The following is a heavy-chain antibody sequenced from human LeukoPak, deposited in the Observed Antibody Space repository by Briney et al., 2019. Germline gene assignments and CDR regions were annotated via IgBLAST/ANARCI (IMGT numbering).Heavy chain of an antibody. CDR2: IYYSGST. Sequence: SETLSLTCTVSGGSISSYYWSWIRQPPGKGLEWIGYIYYSGSTNYNPPLKSRVTISVDTSKNQFSLKLSSVTAADTAVYYCARDSLGIAVAGTHGMDVWGQGTTVTVSS. D-gene: IGHD6-19*01. V-gene: IGHV4-59*01. CDR1: GGSISSYY. J-gene: IGHJ6*02. CDR3: ARDSLGIAVAGTHGMDV.